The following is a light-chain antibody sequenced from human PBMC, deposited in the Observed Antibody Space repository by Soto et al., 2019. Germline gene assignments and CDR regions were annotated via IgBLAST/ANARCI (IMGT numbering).Light chain of an antibody. J-gene: IGKJ4*01. CDR1: QSVSNN. V-gene: IGKV3-15*01. CDR2: GAS. CDR3: QQYNNWSPRT. Sequence: EIVMTQSPATLSVSPGERATLSCRPSQSVSNNLAWYQQNPGQAPRLLIYGASTRATGIPARFSGSGSGTEFTLTIRSLQSEDFAVYYCQQYNNWSPRTVGGGTKVDIK.